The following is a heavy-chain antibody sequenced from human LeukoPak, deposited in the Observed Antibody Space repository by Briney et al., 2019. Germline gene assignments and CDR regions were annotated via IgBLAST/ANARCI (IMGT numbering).Heavy chain of an antibody. V-gene: IGHV4-34*01. CDR2: INHSGST. J-gene: IGHJ4*02. CDR1: GGSFSGYY. Sequence: SETLSLTCAVYGGSFSGYYWSWIRQPPGKGLEWIGEINHSGSTNYNPSLKSRVTISVDTSKNQFSLKLSSVTAADTAVYYCARERGWDLAGIFDYWGQGTLVTVSS. D-gene: IGHD6-19*01. CDR3: ARERGWDLAGIFDY.